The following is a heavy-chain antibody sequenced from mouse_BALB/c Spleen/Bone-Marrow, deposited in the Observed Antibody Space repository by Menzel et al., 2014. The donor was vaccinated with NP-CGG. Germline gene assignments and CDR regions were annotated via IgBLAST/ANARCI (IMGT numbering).Heavy chain of an antibody. CDR2: IDPANGNT. CDR3: TREGHYYRSDALDY. CDR1: GFNVKDTY. V-gene: IGHV14-3*02. D-gene: IGHD1-2*01. J-gene: IGHJ4*01. Sequence: EVQLQQSGAELVKPGASVKLFCTASGFNVKDTYMQWVKQRPEQGLEWIGRIDPANGNTQYDPTFQGKATITTDTSSNTASLQLSSLTSEDTSVYYCTREGHYYRSDALDYWGRGTSVTVAS.